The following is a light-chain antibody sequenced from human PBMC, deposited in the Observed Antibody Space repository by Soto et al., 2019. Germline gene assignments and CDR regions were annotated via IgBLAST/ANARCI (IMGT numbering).Light chain of an antibody. CDR3: SSFTSTSPFV. Sequence: QSVLTQPASVSGSPGQSITISCTGTSNDVGGYNYVSWFQQHPGKAPKLLIFEVSNRPSGVSNRFSGSKSGNTASLTISGLQAEDEADYYCSSFTSTSPFVFGTGTKLTVL. V-gene: IGLV2-14*01. CDR2: EVS. CDR1: SNDVGGYNY. J-gene: IGLJ1*01.